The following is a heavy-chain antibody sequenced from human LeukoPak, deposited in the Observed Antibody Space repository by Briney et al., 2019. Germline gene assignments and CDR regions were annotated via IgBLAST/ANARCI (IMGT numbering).Heavy chain of an antibody. CDR3: ARTYDILTGYYSILRKSYYFDY. D-gene: IGHD3-9*01. CDR2: ISAYNGNT. J-gene: IGHJ4*02. Sequence: ASVKVSCKASGYTFTSYGISWVRQAPGQGLEWMGWISAYNGNTNYAQKLQGRVTMTTDTSTSTAYMELRSLRSDDTAVYYCARTYDILTGYYSILRKSYYFDYWGQGTLVTVSS. CDR1: GYTFTSYG. V-gene: IGHV1-18*01.